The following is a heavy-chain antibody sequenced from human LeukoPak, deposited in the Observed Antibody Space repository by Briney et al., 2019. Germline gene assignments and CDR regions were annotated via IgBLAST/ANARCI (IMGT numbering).Heavy chain of an antibody. CDR3: AGRSYCSGGSCYHDY. CDR2: INRSGST. Sequence: SETLSLTCAVYGGSFSGYYWSWIRQPPGKGLEWIGEINRSGSTNYNPSLKSRVTISVDTSKNQFSLKLSSVTAADTAVYYCAGRSYCSGGSCYHDYWGQGTLVTVSS. D-gene: IGHD2-15*01. J-gene: IGHJ4*02. CDR1: GGSFSGYY. V-gene: IGHV4-34*01.